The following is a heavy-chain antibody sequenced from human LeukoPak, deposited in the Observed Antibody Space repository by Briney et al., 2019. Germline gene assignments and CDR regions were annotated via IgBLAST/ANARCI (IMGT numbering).Heavy chain of an antibody. D-gene: IGHD2-2*01. Sequence: ASVKVPCKASGYTFTSYYMHWVRQAPGQGLEWMGIINPSGGSTSYAQKFQGRVTMTRDTSTSTVYMELSSLRSEDTAVYYCARECSSTSCHFLYYYYGMDVWGQGTTVTVSS. CDR2: INPSGGST. CDR1: GYTFTSYY. CDR3: ARECSSTSCHFLYYYYGMDV. V-gene: IGHV1-46*01. J-gene: IGHJ6*02.